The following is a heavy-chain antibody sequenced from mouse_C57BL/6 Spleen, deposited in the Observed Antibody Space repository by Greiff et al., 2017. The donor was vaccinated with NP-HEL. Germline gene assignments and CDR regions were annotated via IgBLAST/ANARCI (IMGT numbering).Heavy chain of an antibody. CDR2: IYPGDGDT. CDR3: ASSTMVTTRGFAY. Sequence: VQLQQSGPELVKPGASVKISCKASGYAFSSSWMNWVKQRPGKGLEWIGRIYPGDGDTNYNGKFKGKATLTADKSSSTAYMQLSSLTSEDSAVYFCASSTMVTTRGFAYWGQGTLVTVSA. D-gene: IGHD2-2*01. CDR1: GYAFSSSW. J-gene: IGHJ3*01. V-gene: IGHV1-82*01.